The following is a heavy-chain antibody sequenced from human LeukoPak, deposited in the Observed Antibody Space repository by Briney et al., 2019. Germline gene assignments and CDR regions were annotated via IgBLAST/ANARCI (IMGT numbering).Heavy chain of an antibody. CDR3: ARQVATACYFDY. J-gene: IGHJ4*02. CDR2: KFHSGST. CDR1: GGSISSGGYS. V-gene: IGHV4-30-2*01. D-gene: IGHD5-12*01. Sequence: PSETLSLTCGVSGGSISSGGYSWSWIRQPPGKGLEWIGYKFHSGSTYYKASLKSRVTISMDRSKNQFSLKLSSVTAADTAVYYCARQVATACYFDYWGQGTLVTVSS.